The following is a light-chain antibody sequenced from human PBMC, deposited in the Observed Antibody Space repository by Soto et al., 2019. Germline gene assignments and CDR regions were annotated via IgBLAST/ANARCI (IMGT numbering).Light chain of an antibody. J-gene: IGKJ5*01. Sequence: ELVLTQSPATLSLSPGERATLSCRASQFLSSYLAWYQQKPGQPPRLLIYDTSNIGAGIPARFSGSRSGPAFNLTISSLEPEDFTVYVCHHRNKFGQGTRMEIK. CDR2: DTS. CDR1: QFLSSY. CDR3: HHRNK. V-gene: IGKV3-11*01.